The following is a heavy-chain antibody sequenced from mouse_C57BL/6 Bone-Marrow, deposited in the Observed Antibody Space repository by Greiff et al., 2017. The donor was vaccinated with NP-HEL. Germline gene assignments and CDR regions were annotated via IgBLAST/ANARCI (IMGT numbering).Heavy chain of an antibody. D-gene: IGHD4-1*01. CDR2: ISDGGSYT. J-gene: IGHJ2*01. CDR3: ARDEELGRGYFDY. Sequence: EVQLVESGGGLVKPGGSLKLSCAASGFTFSSYAMSWVRQTPEKRLEWVATISDGGSYTYYPDNVKGRFTISRDNAKNNLYLQMSHLKSEDTAMYDCARDEELGRGYFDYWGQGTTLTVSS. CDR1: GFTFSSYA. V-gene: IGHV5-4*01.